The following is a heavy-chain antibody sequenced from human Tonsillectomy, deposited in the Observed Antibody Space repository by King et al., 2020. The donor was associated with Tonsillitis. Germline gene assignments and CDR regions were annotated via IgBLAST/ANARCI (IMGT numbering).Heavy chain of an antibody. J-gene: IGHJ4*02. CDR3: ARGIQLWGHY. CDR2: IRQDGNEE. D-gene: IGHD5-18*01. V-gene: IGHV3-7*04. CDR1: GFTFNNYW. Sequence: VQLVESGGGLVQPGGSLRLSCAASGFTFNNYWMTWVRQAPGKGLEWVANIRQDGNEEFYVDSVKGRFTISRDNAKNSVYLQMNSLRAEDSAVYYCARGIQLWGHYWGQGTLVTVSS.